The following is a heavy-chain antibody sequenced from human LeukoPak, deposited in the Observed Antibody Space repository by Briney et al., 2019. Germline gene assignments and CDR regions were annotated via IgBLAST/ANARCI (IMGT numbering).Heavy chain of an antibody. J-gene: IGHJ1*01. Sequence: SETLSLTCAVSGYSISSDYYWGWIRQPPGEGLEWIGSIHHSGITYCSPSLKSRVTISVDTSKNQFSLKLSSVTAADTAVYYCARHMPIAAAGDEKYFRHWGQGTLVTVPS. CDR1: GYSISSDYY. CDR2: IHHSGIT. V-gene: IGHV4-38-2*01. CDR3: ARHMPIAAAGDEKYFRH. D-gene: IGHD6-13*01.